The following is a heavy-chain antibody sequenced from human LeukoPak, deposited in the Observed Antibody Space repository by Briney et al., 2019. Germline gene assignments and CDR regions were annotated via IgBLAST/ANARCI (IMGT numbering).Heavy chain of an antibody. D-gene: IGHD3-16*01. J-gene: IGHJ4*02. CDR1: GGSFSGYY. V-gene: IGHV4-34*01. Sequence: SETLSLTCAVYGGSFSGYYWSWIRQPPGKGLEWIGEINHSGSTNYNPSLKSRVTTSVDTSKNQFSLKLSSVTAADTAVYYCAKSSWGHYFDYWGQGTLVTVSS. CDR3: AKSSWGHYFDY. CDR2: INHSGST.